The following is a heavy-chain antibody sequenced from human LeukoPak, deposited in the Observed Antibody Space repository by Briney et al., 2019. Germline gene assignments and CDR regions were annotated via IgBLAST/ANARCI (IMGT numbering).Heavy chain of an antibody. Sequence: GGSLRLSCAASGFTFSSYSMNWVRQAPGKGLEWVSSISSSSSYIYYADSVKGRFTISRDNAKNSLYLQMNSLRAEDTAVYYCARDQRRYGDPTNSAFDIWGQGTMVTVSS. V-gene: IGHV3-21*01. CDR2: ISSSSSYI. CDR1: GFTFSSYS. J-gene: IGHJ3*02. D-gene: IGHD4-17*01. CDR3: ARDQRRYGDPTNSAFDI.